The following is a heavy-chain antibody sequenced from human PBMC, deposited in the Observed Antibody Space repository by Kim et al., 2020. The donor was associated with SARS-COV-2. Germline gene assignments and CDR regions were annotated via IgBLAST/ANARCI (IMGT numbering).Heavy chain of an antibody. Sequence: ELIGSIYYSGSTYYNPSLKRRVTISVYTSKNQFSLKLSSVTAADTAVYYCARGSREVTIFGVVIIPLRNWGQGTLVTVSS. D-gene: IGHD3-3*01. J-gene: IGHJ4*02. V-gene: IGHV4-39*01. CDR3: ARGSREVTIFGVVIIPLRN. CDR2: IYYSGST.